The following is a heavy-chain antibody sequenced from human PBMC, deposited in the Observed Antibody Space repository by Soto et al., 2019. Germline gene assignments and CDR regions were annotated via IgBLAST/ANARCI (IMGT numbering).Heavy chain of an antibody. J-gene: IGHJ2*01. CDR2: ITATGDRA. Sequence: EVHLLESGGGLVQPGGSLRLSCAASGLTFRNYAMGWVRQAPGKGLEWVSAITATGDRAQYIDSVRGRFTISRDNSQNTLYMQMNSLRAEDTAVYYCAKDLRGPEAGTWYFDLWGPGSLVTVSS. CDR3: AKDLRGPEAGTWYFDL. D-gene: IGHD6-13*01. CDR1: GLTFRNYA. V-gene: IGHV3-23*01.